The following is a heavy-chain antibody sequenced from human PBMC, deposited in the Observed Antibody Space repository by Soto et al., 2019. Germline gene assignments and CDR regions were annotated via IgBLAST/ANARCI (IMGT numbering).Heavy chain of an antibody. J-gene: IGHJ4*02. Sequence: GESLKISCKGSGYRFTSYWIGWVRQMPGKGLEWMAIIYPGDSDTRYSPSFQGQVTISADKSISTAYLQWSSLKASDTAMYYCARLLYGDGYPDSVLDYWGQGTLVTVSS. D-gene: IGHD5-12*01. CDR2: IYPGDSDT. CDR3: ARLLYGDGYPDSVLDY. V-gene: IGHV5-51*01. CDR1: GYRFTSYW.